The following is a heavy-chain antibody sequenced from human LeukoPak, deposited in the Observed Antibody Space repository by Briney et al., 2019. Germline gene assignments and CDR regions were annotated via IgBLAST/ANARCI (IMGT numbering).Heavy chain of an antibody. V-gene: IGHV7-4-1*02. Sequence: EASVKVSCKASGYTFTSHAMTWVRQAPGQGLEWMGWINTNTGNPTYAQGFTGRFVFSLDTSVSTAYLQISSLKAEDTALYYCAKVGGYSYGSGYFDYWGQGTLVTVSS. CDR3: AKVGGYSYGSGYFDY. CDR2: INTNTGNP. J-gene: IGHJ4*02. D-gene: IGHD5-18*01. CDR1: GYTFTSHA.